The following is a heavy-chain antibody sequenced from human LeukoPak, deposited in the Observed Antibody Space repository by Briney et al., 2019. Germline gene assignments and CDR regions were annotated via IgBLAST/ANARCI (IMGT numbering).Heavy chain of an antibody. D-gene: IGHD5-24*01. V-gene: IGHV3-7*01. CDR1: GFTFSSHP. J-gene: IGHJ4*02. CDR3: ARDMGWQQFDQ. CDR2: INKDGGEK. Sequence: GGSLRLSCAASGFTFSSHPMHWVRQAPGKGLERVANINKDGGEKYYMESVKGRFTISRDNAKNSLYLQMSSLTVEDTAVYYCARDMGWQQFDQWGQGTLVTVSS.